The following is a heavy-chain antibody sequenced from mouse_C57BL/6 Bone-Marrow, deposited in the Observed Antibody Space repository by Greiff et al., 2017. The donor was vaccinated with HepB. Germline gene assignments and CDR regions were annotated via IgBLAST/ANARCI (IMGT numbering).Heavy chain of an antibody. CDR3: TREDSDEAFAY. D-gene: IGHD2-12*01. CDR2: IDPETGGT. Sequence: QVQLQQSGAELVRPGASVTLSCKASGYTFTDYEMHWVKQTPVHGLEWIGAIDPETGGTAYNQKFKGKAILTADKSSSTAYMELRSLTSEDSAVYYCTREDSDEAFAYWGKGTLVTVSA. J-gene: IGHJ3*01. V-gene: IGHV1-15*01. CDR1: GYTFTDYE.